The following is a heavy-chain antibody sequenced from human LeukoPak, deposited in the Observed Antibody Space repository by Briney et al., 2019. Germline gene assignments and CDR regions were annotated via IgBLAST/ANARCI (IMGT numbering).Heavy chain of an antibody. D-gene: IGHD3-10*01. J-gene: IGHJ4*02. CDR3: AKDYGSGTQYDY. CDR1: GFTFSNFA. Sequence: GGSLRLSCSASGFTFSNFAMHWVRQAPGKGLEYISAINNNGGSTYHADSVKGRFTISRDNAKNSLYLQMNSLRAEDTALYYCAKDYGSGTQYDYWGQGTLVTVSS. CDR2: INNNGGST. V-gene: IGHV3-64*04.